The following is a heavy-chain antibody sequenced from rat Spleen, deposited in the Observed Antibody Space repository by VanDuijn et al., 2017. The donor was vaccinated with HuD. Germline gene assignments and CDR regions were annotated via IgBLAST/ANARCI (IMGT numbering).Heavy chain of an antibody. CDR3: ARQQPYYHSKYIPEDYFDY. V-gene: IGHV5-29*01. D-gene: IGHD1-2*01. J-gene: IGHJ3*01. CDR1: GFTFSDYY. CDR2: ISSDGYNT. Sequence: EVQLVESDGGLVQPGRSLKLSCAASGFTFSDYYMAWVRQAPTKGLEWVATISSDGYNTYYRDSVKGRFTLSRDNAKSTLYLQMDNLRSEDTATYYCARQQPYYHSKYIPEDYFDYWGQGTLVTVSS.